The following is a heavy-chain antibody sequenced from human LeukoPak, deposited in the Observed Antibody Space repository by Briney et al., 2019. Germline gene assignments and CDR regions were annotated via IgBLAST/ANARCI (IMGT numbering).Heavy chain of an antibody. D-gene: IGHD6-13*01. CDR1: GGSISSSSYY. CDR3: ARHGSRFSSPLNY. CDR2: INHSGST. J-gene: IGHJ4*02. Sequence: SETLSLTCAVSGGSISSSSYYWGWIRQPPGKGLEWIGEINHSGSTNYNPSLKSRVTISVDTSKNQFSLKPSSVTAADTAVYYCARHGSRFSSPLNYWGQGTLVTVSS. V-gene: IGHV4-39*01.